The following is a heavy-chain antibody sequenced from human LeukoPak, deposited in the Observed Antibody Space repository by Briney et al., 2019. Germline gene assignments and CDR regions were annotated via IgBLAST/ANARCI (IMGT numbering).Heavy chain of an antibody. CDR1: GFTFDDYA. J-gene: IGHJ4*02. D-gene: IGHD1-1*01. CDR3: ASTTLGR. V-gene: IGHV3-9*01. CDR2: ISWNSGSI. Sequence: GGSLRLSCAASGFTFDDYAMHWVRQAPGKGLEWVSGISWNSGSIGYADSVKGRFTISRDNAKNSLYLQMNSLRAEDTALYYCASTTLGRWGQGTLVTVSS.